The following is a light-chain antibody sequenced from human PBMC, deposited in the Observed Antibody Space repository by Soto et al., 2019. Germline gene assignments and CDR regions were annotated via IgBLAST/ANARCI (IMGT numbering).Light chain of an antibody. V-gene: IGLV2-14*03. CDR2: DVN. CDR3: SSYTSSSTYMV. Sequence: QSALTQPASLSGSPRQSITISCTGSSSDVGGYDYVSWYQQHPGKAPKLIIYDVNNRPSGVSNRFSGSKSGNTASLTISGLQAEDEADYHCSSYTSSSTYMVFGGGTKVTVL. J-gene: IGLJ2*01. CDR1: SSDVGGYDY.